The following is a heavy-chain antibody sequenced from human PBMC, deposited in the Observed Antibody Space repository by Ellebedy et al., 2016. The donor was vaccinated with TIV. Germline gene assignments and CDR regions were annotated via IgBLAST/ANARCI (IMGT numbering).Heavy chain of an antibody. CDR3: ARDRPHPHYYGSGSYGYYGMDV. CDR1: GGTFSSYA. J-gene: IGHJ6*02. Sequence: SVKVSXXASGGTFSSYAISWVRQAPGQGLEWMGGIIPIFGTANYAQKFQGRVTITADESTSTAYMELSSLRSEDTAVYYCARDRPHPHYYGSGSYGYYGMDVWGQGTTVTVSS. D-gene: IGHD3-10*01. V-gene: IGHV1-69*13. CDR2: IIPIFGTA.